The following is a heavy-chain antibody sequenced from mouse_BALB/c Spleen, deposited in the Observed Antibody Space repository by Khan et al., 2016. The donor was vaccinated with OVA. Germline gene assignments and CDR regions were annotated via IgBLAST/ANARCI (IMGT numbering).Heavy chain of an antibody. Sequence: QIQLVQSGPELKKPGETVKISCKASGYTFTNNGMNWVKLAPGKGFKWMGWINPYTGKPAYADDFKGRVAFSLETSASTAYLQINDLKNEDTGTCCCARVGYNGAMDYWGQGTSVTVSS. CDR1: GYTFTNNG. CDR3: ARVGYNGAMDY. V-gene: IGHV9-3-1*01. J-gene: IGHJ4*01. CDR2: INPYTGKP. D-gene: IGHD2-14*01.